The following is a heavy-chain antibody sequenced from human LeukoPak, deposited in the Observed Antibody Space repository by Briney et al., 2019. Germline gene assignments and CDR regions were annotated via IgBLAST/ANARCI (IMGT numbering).Heavy chain of an antibody. D-gene: IGHD1-1*01. CDR1: GFTFTIYT. J-gene: IGHJ4*02. CDR2: ISSTGNNI. Sequence: PGGSLRLSCAASGFTFTIYTMNWVRQAPGRGLEWVSSISSTGNNIYYADSVKGRFTISRDNAKVSLYLEMNSLRAEDTAVYYCAKDIAGNGYWGQGTLVTVSS. CDR3: AKDIAGNGY. V-gene: IGHV3-21*01.